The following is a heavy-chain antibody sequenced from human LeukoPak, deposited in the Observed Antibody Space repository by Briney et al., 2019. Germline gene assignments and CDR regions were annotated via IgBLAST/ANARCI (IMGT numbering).Heavy chain of an antibody. CDR2: ISGSGGST. CDR1: GFTFSSYG. CDR3: AKHGNIAVAIPQPWFDP. J-gene: IGHJ5*02. D-gene: IGHD6-19*01. Sequence: GGSLRLSCAASGFTFSSYGMSWVRQAPGKGLEWVSAISGSGGSTYYADSVKGRFTISRDNSKNTLYLQMNSLRAEDTAVYYCAKHGNIAVAIPQPWFDPWGQGTLVTVSS. V-gene: IGHV3-23*01.